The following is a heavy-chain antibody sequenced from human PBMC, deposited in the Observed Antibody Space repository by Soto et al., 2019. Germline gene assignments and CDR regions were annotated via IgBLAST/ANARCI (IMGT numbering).Heavy chain of an antibody. CDR3: AKDRYSYGYYYYGMDV. CDR1: GLTFSSYG. D-gene: IGHD5-18*01. Sequence: XVSLRLSCAASGLTFSSYGMHWVRQAPGKGLEWVAVISYDGSNKYYADSVKGRFTIPRDNSKNTLYLQMNSLRAEDTAVYYCAKDRYSYGYYYYGMDVWGQRTTVTVSS. J-gene: IGHJ6*02. V-gene: IGHV3-30*18. CDR2: ISYDGSNK.